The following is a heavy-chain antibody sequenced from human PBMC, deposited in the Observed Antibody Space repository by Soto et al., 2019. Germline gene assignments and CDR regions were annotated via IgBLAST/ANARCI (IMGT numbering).Heavy chain of an antibody. D-gene: IGHD5-18*01. CDR3: ARDLGYSYGSYYYGMDV. J-gene: IGHJ6*02. Sequence: ASVKVSCKASGYTFTSYYMHWVRQAPGQGLEWMGIINPSGGSTSYAQKFQGRVTMTRDTSTSTVYMELSSLRSEDTAVYYCARDLGYSYGSYYYGMDVWGQGTTVTSP. CDR1: GYTFTSYY. V-gene: IGHV1-46*01. CDR2: INPSGGST.